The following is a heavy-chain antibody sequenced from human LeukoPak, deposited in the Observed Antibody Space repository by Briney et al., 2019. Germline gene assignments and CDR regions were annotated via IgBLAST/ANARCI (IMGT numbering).Heavy chain of an antibody. J-gene: IGHJ5*02. CDR2: IYHSAGT. V-gene: IGHV4-30-4*01. CDR1: GGSVTNDDYF. D-gene: IGHD3-16*01. Sequence: SETLSLTCTVSGGSVTNDDYFWSWTRQPPGEGLEWIGYIYHSAGTYYNPSLKSRVTMSIDTSRNQFSLKLSSVTAADTAVYYCARHYGPWGQGTLVTVSS. CDR3: ARHYGP.